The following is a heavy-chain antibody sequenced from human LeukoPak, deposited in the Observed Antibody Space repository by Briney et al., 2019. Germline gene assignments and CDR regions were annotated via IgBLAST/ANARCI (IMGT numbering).Heavy chain of an antibody. Sequence: ASVKVSCKASGYTFTSYGISWVRQAPEQGLEWMGWISAYNGNTNYAQKLQGRVTMTTDTSTSTAYMELRSLRSDDTAVYYCARDSPYDSSGYYYGSWGQGTLVTVSS. J-gene: IGHJ4*02. CDR3: ARDSPYDSSGYYYGS. CDR1: GYTFTSYG. D-gene: IGHD3-22*01. CDR2: ISAYNGNT. V-gene: IGHV1-18*01.